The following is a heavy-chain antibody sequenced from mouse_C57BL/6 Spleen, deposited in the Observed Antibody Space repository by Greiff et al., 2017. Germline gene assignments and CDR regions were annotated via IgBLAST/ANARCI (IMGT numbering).Heavy chain of an antibody. CDR2: INYDGSST. Sequence: EVKLVESEGGLVQPGSSMKLSCTASGFTFSDYYMAWVRQVPEKGLEWVANINYDGSSTYYLESLKSRFIISRDNEKNILYLQMSSLKSEDTATYYCASDRYYSNYGYFDVWGTGTTVTVSS. D-gene: IGHD2-5*01. V-gene: IGHV5-16*01. J-gene: IGHJ1*03. CDR3: ASDRYYSNYGYFDV. CDR1: GFTFSDYY.